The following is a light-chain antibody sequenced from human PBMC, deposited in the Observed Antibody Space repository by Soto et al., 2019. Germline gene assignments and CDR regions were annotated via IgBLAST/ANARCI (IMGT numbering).Light chain of an antibody. CDR2: EVN. V-gene: IGLV2-14*01. Sequence: QSALTQPASVSGSPGQSITISCTGTSSDVGGYDYVSWYQLHPGKAPKLMVFEVNNRPSGVSYRFSGSKSGNTASLTISGLQAEDEADYFCSSYSISTADLFGTGTKGTVL. CDR3: SSYSISTADL. J-gene: IGLJ1*01. CDR1: SSDVGGYDY.